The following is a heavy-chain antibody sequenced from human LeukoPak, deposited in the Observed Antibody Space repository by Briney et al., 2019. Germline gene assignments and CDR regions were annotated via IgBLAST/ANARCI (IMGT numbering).Heavy chain of an antibody. CDR2: IFYTGST. CDR1: SGSISTSNYY. V-gene: IGHV4-39*07. D-gene: IGHD2-2*01. Sequence: SETLSLTCTVSSGSISTSNYYWGWVRQPPGKALEWIGNIFYTGSTYYSPSLKSRVTISLDASRNQFSLRLNSVTAADTAVYYCAKDSRVTSCFDYWGQGTLVTVSS. J-gene: IGHJ4*02. CDR3: AKDSRVTSCFDY.